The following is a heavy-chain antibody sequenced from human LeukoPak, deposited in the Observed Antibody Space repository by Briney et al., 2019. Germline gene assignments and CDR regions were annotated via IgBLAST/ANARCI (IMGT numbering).Heavy chain of an antibody. D-gene: IGHD6-13*01. Sequence: SETLSLTCTVSGGSMRTYYWNWIRQPAGKGLEWIGRIQTSGTTNYNPSLKSRVTMSVDTSKNQFSLKLSSVTAADTAVYYCARHPFIAAALIDYWGQGTLVTVSS. CDR3: ARHPFIAAALIDY. V-gene: IGHV4-4*07. J-gene: IGHJ4*02. CDR2: IQTSGTT. CDR1: GGSMRTYY.